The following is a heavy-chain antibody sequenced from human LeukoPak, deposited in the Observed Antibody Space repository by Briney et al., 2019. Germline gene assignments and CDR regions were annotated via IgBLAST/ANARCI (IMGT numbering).Heavy chain of an antibody. CDR2: IYHSGST. CDR3: ARVDVGANFYFDY. D-gene: IGHD1-26*01. Sequence: SETLSLTCAVSGGSISSSNWWSWVRQPPGKGLEWIGEIYHSGSTNYNPSLKSRVTISVDKAKNQFSLKLSSVTAADTAVCYCARVDVGANFYFDYWGQGTLVTVSS. CDR1: GGSISSSNW. J-gene: IGHJ4*02. V-gene: IGHV4-4*02.